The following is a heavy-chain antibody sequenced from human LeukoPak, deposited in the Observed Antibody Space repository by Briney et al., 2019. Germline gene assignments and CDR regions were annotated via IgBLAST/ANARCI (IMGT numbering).Heavy chain of an antibody. D-gene: IGHD7-27*01. CDR3: AREYEARDHTGVYYYYMDV. Sequence: GGSLRLSCAASGFTFSSYAMHWVRQAPGKGLEWVAVISYDGSNKYYADSVKGRFTISRDNSKNTLYLQMNSLRAEDTAVYYCAREYEARDHTGVYYYYMDVWGKGTTVTVSS. V-gene: IGHV3-30-3*01. CDR1: GFTFSSYA. J-gene: IGHJ6*03. CDR2: ISYDGSNK.